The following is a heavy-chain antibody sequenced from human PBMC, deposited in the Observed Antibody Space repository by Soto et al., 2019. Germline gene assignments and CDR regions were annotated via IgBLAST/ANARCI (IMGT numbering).Heavy chain of an antibody. CDR1: GGSISSYY. Sequence: SETLSLTCTVSGGSISSYYWSWIRQPPGKGLEWIGYIYYSGSTNYNPSLKSRVTISVDTSKNQFSLKLSSVTAADTAVYYCARDHPQYQLGFDPWGQGTLVTVSS. CDR2: IYYSGST. D-gene: IGHD2-2*01. V-gene: IGHV4-59*01. CDR3: ARDHPQYQLGFDP. J-gene: IGHJ5*02.